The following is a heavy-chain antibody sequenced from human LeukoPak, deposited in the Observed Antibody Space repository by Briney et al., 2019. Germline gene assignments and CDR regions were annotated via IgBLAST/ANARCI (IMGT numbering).Heavy chain of an antibody. J-gene: IGHJ4*02. D-gene: IGHD6-13*01. Sequence: QTGGSLRLSCAASGFTFSSYAMSWVRQAPGKGLEWVSGISGSGDSTYYADSVKGRFTISRDSSKNTLYLQMNSQRAEDTAVYYCARASSSWSHFDYWGQGTLVTVSS. CDR3: ARASSSWSHFDY. CDR2: ISGSGDST. CDR1: GFTFSSYA. V-gene: IGHV3-23*01.